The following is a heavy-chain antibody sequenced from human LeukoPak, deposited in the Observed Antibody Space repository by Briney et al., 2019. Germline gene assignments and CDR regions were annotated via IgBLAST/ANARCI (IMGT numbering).Heavy chain of an antibody. V-gene: IGHV4-34*01. CDR2: INHSGST. D-gene: IGHD1-26*01. Sequence: SETLSLTCAVYGGSFSGYYWSWIRQPPGKGLEWIGEINHSGSTNYNPSLKSRVTISVDTSKNQFSLKLSSVTAADTAVYYCARQRVGAIYYYYYYMDVWGKGTTVTVSS. CDR3: ARQRVGAIYYYYYYMDV. CDR1: GGSFSGYY. J-gene: IGHJ6*03.